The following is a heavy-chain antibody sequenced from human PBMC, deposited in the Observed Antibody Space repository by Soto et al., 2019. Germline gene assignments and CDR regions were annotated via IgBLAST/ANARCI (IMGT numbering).Heavy chain of an antibody. CDR2: ISSSSSYI. Sequence: EVHLVESGGGLVKPGGSLRLSCAASGFTFSIYSMNWVRQAPGKGLEWVSSISSSSSYIYYADSVKGRFTISRDNAKNSLYLQMNSLRAEDTAVYYCARQDCSGGSCYSDYWGQGTLVTVSS. CDR3: ARQDCSGGSCYSDY. D-gene: IGHD2-15*01. V-gene: IGHV3-21*01. J-gene: IGHJ4*02. CDR1: GFTFSIYS.